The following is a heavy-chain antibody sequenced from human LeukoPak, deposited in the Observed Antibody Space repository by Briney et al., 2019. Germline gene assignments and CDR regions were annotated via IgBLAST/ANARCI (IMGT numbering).Heavy chain of an antibody. CDR1: GGSISGFY. CDR3: ARDRDSSGWFDY. V-gene: IGHV4-59*01. CDR2: IYYSGSA. Sequence: SETLSLTCTVSGGSISGFYWGWIRQPPGKGLEWIGFIYYSGSANYNPSLKSRVTMSVDMSKNQFSLKLSSVTAADTAFYYCARDRDSSGWFDYWGQGALFTV. J-gene: IGHJ4*02. D-gene: IGHD6-19*01.